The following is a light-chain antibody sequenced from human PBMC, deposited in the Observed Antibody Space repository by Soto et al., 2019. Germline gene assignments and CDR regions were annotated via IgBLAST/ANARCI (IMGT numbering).Light chain of an antibody. Sequence: IVLTQSPGTLSLSPGERATLSCWASQSVSSNYVAWYQQKPGQAPRLLLYGASSRATAISDRFSGSGSGTDFTLTISRLEPEDFAVYYCQHYGSSPRGTFGQGTKVEI. J-gene: IGKJ1*01. CDR1: QSVSSNY. CDR3: QHYGSSPRGT. CDR2: GAS. V-gene: IGKV3-20*01.